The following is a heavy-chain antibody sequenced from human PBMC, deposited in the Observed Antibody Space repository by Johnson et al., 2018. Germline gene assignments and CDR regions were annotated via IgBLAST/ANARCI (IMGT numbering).Heavy chain of an antibody. CDR3: AKDMGSSWLVGYVQH. CDR2: ISWNAGSI. J-gene: IGHJ1*01. Sequence: EVQLVESGGGVVQPGRSLRLSCAASGFTFDDYAIHWVRQAPGKGLEWVSGISWNAGSIGYADSVKGRFTISRDNAKNSLYLQMNSLRAEDTALYYCAKDMGSSWLVGYVQHWGQGTLVTVSS. CDR1: GFTFDDYA. D-gene: IGHD6-19*01. V-gene: IGHV3-9*01.